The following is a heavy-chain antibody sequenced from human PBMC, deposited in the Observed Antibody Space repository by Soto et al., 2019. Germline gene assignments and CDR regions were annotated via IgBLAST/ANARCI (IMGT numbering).Heavy chain of an antibody. D-gene: IGHD6-6*01. Sequence: LSLTCTVSGGSISSYYWSWIRQPPGKGLEWIGYIYYSGSTNYNPSLKSRVTISVDTSKNQFSLKLSSVTAADTAVYYCARAGLEYSSSFDYWGQGTLVTVSS. CDR2: IYYSGST. J-gene: IGHJ4*02. CDR1: GGSISSYY. CDR3: ARAGLEYSSSFDY. V-gene: IGHV4-59*01.